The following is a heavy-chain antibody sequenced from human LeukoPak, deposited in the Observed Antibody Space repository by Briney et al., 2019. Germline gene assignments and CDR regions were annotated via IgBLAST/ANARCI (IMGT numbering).Heavy chain of an antibody. CDR3: ARVVIGMDV. CDR2: ISYDGRNE. V-gene: IGHV3-30*03. D-gene: IGHD2-21*01. J-gene: IGHJ6*02. Sequence: GGSLRLSCAASGFTFSSSGMHWVRQAPGKGLEWVAVISYDGRNEFYADSVKGRFTISRDNSKNTLHLQMNSLRADDTAVYYCARVVIGMDVWGQGTTVTVSS. CDR1: GFTFSSSG.